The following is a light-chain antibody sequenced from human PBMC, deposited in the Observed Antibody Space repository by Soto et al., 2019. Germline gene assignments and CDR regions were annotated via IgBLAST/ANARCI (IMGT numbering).Light chain of an antibody. CDR2: GAS. J-gene: IGKJ5*01. CDR1: QSITTY. CDR3: QQSSTTPLT. V-gene: IGKV1-39*01. Sequence: DIQMTQSPSSLSASVGDRVTITCRASQSITTYLQWYQQRPGEAPKLLIYGASSVQSGVSSRFIGSGSGTDFTLTIHSLRPEDFATYYCQQSSTTPLTFGQGTRLDI.